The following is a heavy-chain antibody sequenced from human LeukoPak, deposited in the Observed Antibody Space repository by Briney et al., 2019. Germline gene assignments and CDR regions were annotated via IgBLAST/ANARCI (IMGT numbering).Heavy chain of an antibody. CDR3: ASIAAAANRLSPGVDY. Sequence: GGSLRLSCAASGFTFSSYGMHWVRQAPGKGLEWVAVISYDGSNKYYADSVKGRFTISRDNSKNTLHLQMNSLRAEDTAVYYCASIAAAANRLSPGVDYWGRGTLVTVSS. D-gene: IGHD6-13*01. CDR1: GFTFSSYG. J-gene: IGHJ4*02. CDR2: ISYDGSNK. V-gene: IGHV3-30*03.